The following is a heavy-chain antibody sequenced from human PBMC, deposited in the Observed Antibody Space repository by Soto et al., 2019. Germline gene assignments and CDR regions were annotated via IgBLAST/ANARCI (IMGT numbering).Heavy chain of an antibody. CDR2: INHSGST. CDR1: GGSFSGYY. Sequence: SETLSLTCAVYGGSFSGYYWSWIRQPPGKGLEWIGEINHSGSTNYNPSLKSRVTISVDTSKNQFSLKLSSVTAADTAVYYCARGGGWLRFLAYWGQGTLVTVS. CDR3: ARGGGWLRFLAY. J-gene: IGHJ4*02. V-gene: IGHV4-34*01. D-gene: IGHD5-12*01.